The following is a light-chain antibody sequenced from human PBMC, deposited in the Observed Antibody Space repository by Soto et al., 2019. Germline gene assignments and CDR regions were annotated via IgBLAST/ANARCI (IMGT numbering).Light chain of an antibody. V-gene: IGKV3-15*01. CDR3: QQYNNWPPLT. CDR2: GAS. Sequence: EIVMTQSPATLSVSPGERATLSCRASQSVSSNLPWYQQKPGQAPRLLIYGASTRATGIPARFSGSGSGTEFTLTISSLQSEDFAVYYCQQYNNWPPLTFGGGTKVEIK. CDR1: QSVSSN. J-gene: IGKJ4*01.